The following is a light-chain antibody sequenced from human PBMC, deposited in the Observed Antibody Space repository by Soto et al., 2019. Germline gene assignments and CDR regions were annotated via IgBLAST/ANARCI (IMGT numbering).Light chain of an antibody. V-gene: IGLV4-69*01. J-gene: IGLJ7*01. CDR2: LNSDGSH. CDR1: SGHSSYA. Sequence: QAVVTQSPSASASLGASVKLTCTLSSGHSSYAIAWHQQQPEKGPRYLMKLNSDGSHSKGDGIPDRFSGSSSGAERYLTISSLQSEDEADYYCQTWGTGSWVFGGGTQVTVL. CDR3: QTWGTGSWV.